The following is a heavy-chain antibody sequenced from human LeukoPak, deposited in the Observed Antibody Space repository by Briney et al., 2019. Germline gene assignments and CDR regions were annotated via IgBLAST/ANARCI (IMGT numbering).Heavy chain of an antibody. CDR1: GGSISSGSYY. CDR3: ARSISVYSHLDY. V-gene: IGHV4-61*02. J-gene: IGHJ4*02. Sequence: PSQTLSLTCTVSGGSISSGSYYWSWIRQPAGKGLEWIGRIYTSGSTNYNPSLKSRVTISVDTSKNQFSLKLSSVTAADTAVYYCARSISVYSHLDYWGQGTLVTVSS. D-gene: IGHD5-18*01. CDR2: IYTSGST.